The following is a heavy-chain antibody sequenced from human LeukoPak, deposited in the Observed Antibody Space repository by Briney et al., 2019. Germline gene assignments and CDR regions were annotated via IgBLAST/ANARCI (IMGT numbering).Heavy chain of an antibody. J-gene: IGHJ5*02. CDR1: GFTFSSYG. V-gene: IGHV3-23*01. D-gene: IGHD2-2*01. Sequence: GGSLRLSCAASGFTFSSYGMHWVRQAPGKGLEWVSSISSSGGNTYYADSVKGRFTISRDNSKNTLFLQMNSLRAEDTAVYYCAKLDCTSSSCPGASWGQGTLVTVSS. CDR3: AKLDCTSSSCPGAS. CDR2: ISSSGGNT.